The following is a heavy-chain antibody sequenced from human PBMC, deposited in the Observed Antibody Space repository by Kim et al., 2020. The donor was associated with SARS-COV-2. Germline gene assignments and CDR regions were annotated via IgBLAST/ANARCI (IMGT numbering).Heavy chain of an antibody. V-gene: IGHV3-30*04. D-gene: IGHD2-2*01. CDR2: ISYDGSNK. CDR1: GFTFSSYA. J-gene: IGHJ6*02. CDR3: ARSKVVPAAMGSGYYGMDV. Sequence: GGSLRLSCAASGFTFSSYAMHWVRQAPGKGLEWVAVISYDGSNKYYADSVKGRFTISRDNSKNTLYLQMNSLRAEDTAVYYCARSKVVPAAMGSGYYGMDVWGQGTTVTVSS.